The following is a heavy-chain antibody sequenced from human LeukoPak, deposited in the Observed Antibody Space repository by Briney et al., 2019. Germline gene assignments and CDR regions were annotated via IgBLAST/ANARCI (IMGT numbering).Heavy chain of an antibody. D-gene: IGHD1-1*01. CDR3: AKGLRGTPVDY. CDR1: GFTVSSNY. CDR2: IYSGGDT. V-gene: IGHV3-53*01. J-gene: IGHJ4*02. Sequence: GGSLRLSCAASGFTVSSNYMSWVRQAPGKGLEWVSLIYSGGDTYYADSVKGRFTISRDNSKNTLYLQMNSLRAEDTAVYYCAKGLRGTPVDYWGQGTLVTVSS.